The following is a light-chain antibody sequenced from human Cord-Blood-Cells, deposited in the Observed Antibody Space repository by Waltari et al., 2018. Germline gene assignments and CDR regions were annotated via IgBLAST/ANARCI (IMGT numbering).Light chain of an antibody. V-gene: IGKV3-20*01. J-gene: IGKJ2*01. Sequence: EIVLTQSPGTLSLSPGERATLSCRASQRVSSSHLAWYQQKPGQAPRLLIYGASSRATGIPDRFSGSGSGTDFTLTISRLEPEDFAVYYCQQYGSSPMYTFGQGTKLEIK. CDR1: QRVSSSH. CDR2: GAS. CDR3: QQYGSSPMYT.